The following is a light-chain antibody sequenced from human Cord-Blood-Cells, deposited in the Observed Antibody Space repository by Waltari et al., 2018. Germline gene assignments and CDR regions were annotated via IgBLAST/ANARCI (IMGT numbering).Light chain of an antibody. V-gene: IGKV3-15*01. CDR2: GAS. CDR1: QSVSRN. CDR3: QQYNNWPPYT. J-gene: IGKJ2*01. Sequence: EIVMTQSPATLSVSPGDRATLPCRASQSVSRNLAWYQQKPGQAPRLLIYGASTRATGIPARFSGSGSGTEFTLTISSLQSEDFAVYYCQQYNNWPPYTFGQGTKLEIK.